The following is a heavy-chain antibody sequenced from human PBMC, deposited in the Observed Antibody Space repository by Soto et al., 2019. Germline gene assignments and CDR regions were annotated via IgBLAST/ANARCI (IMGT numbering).Heavy chain of an antibody. V-gene: IGHV3-23*01. Sequence: PGVSLRLSCLASGFTFSNYAMSWVRQAPGKGLEWVSGLSDGGGSTFYADSVKGRFTISRDNAKNTLYLQMSSLRAEDTAVYYCAKKATTSPYTGSAPWGQGTLVPVAS. CDR2: LSDGGGST. CDR3: AKKATTSPYTGSAP. D-gene: IGHD2-2*01. CDR1: GFTFSNYA. J-gene: IGHJ5*02.